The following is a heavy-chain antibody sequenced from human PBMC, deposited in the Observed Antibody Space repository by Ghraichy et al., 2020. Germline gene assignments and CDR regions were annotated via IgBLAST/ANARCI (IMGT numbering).Heavy chain of an antibody. V-gene: IGHV3-48*02. CDR1: GFTFSSYT. D-gene: IGHD6-6*01. CDR2: ISSGSDSI. Sequence: RGSLRLSCAASGFTFSSYTMSWVRQAPGKGLEWVSYISSGSDSIYYADSVKGRFTISRDNAKNSLFLQMNSLRDEDTAVYYCARDSSFDYWGQGTLVSVSS. CDR3: ARDSSFDY. J-gene: IGHJ4*03.